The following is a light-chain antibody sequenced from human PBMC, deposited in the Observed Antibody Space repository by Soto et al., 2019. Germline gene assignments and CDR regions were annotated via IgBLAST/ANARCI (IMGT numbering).Light chain of an antibody. CDR2: GNS. CDR3: QSYDSSLSGWV. V-gene: IGLV1-40*01. Sequence: QYVLTQRPSVSGAPGQRVTISCTASSSNIGAGYDVHWYQQLPGTVPKLLIYGNSNRPSGVPDRFSGSKSGTSASLAITGLQAEDEADYYCQSYDSSLSGWVFGAGTKLTVL. J-gene: IGLJ3*02. CDR1: SSNIGAGYD.